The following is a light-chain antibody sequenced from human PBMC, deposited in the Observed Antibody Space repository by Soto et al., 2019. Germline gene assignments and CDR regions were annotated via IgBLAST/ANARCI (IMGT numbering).Light chain of an antibody. CDR1: QRVDIN. J-gene: IGKJ4*02. CDR2: GAS. Sequence: EIVLTQSPATLSVSPGDSVTLSCRAIQRVDINLAWYQQKRGQAPRLLIYGASTRATNKPGRFSGSGSGTEFTLTVSSLQSEVFAVYYCQQYKNWPLTFVRGTNVDIK. CDR3: QQYKNWPLT. V-gene: IGKV3-15*01.